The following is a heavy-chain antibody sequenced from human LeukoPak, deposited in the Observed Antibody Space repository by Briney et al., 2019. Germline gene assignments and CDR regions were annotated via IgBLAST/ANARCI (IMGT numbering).Heavy chain of an antibody. CDR3: TSDTVDTAVGIDY. CDR2: ISSDGRTT. D-gene: IGHD5-18*01. V-gene: IGHV3-74*01. J-gene: IGHJ4*02. CDR1: GFTFSRYC. Sequence: GGSLRLSCATSGFTFSRYCMHWVRQVPGKGLVWVSRISSDGRTTNYADPVKGRFTISRDNAKNTLYLQMNSLRAEDTAVYYCTSDTVDTAVGIDYWGQGTLVAVSS.